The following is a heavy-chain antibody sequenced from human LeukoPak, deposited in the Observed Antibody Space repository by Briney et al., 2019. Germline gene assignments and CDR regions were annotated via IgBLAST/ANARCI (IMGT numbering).Heavy chain of an antibody. Sequence: ASVTVSCTASGYTFTGYYMHWVRQAPGQGLEWMGWINPNSGGTNYAQKFQGRVTMTRDTSISTAYMELSRLRSDDTAVYYCARDVVTAMVTGSDYWGQGTLVTVSS. D-gene: IGHD5-18*01. J-gene: IGHJ4*02. CDR3: ARDVVTAMVTGSDY. V-gene: IGHV1-2*02. CDR1: GYTFTGYY. CDR2: INPNSGGT.